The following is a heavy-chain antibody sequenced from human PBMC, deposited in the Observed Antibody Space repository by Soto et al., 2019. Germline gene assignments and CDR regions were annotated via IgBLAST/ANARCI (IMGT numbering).Heavy chain of an antibody. Sequence: PSETLSLTCTVSGGSISSSSYYWGWIRQPPGKGLEWIGSIYCSGSTYYNPSLKSRVTISVDTSKNQFSLKLSSVTAADTAVYYCARQSAATDKIYIDYWGQGTLVTVSS. J-gene: IGHJ4*02. V-gene: IGHV4-39*01. CDR1: GGSISSSSYY. D-gene: IGHD2-15*01. CDR2: IYCSGST. CDR3: ARQSAATDKIYIDY.